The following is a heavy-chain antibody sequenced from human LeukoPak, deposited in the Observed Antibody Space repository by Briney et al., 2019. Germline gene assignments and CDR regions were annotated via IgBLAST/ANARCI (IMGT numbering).Heavy chain of an antibody. CDR2: IYYSGST. J-gene: IGHJ5*02. CDR3: ARLLPFLRRYFDWHTRKVNWLDP. Sequence: SETLSLTCTVSGGSISSSSYYWGWIRQPPGKGLEWIGSIYYSGSTYYNPSLKSRVTISVDTSKNQFSLKLSSVTAADTAVYYCARLLPFLRRYFDWHTRKVNWLDPWGQGTLVTVSS. D-gene: IGHD3-9*01. CDR1: GGSISSSSYY. V-gene: IGHV4-39*07.